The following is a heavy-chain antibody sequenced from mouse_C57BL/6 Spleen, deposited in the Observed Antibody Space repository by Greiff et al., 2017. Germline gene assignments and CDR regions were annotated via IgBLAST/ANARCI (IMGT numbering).Heavy chain of an antibody. J-gene: IGHJ2*01. Sequence: LQESGPELVKPGASVKISCKASGYSFTSYYIHWVKQRPGQGLEWIGWIYPGSGNTKYNEKFTGKATLPADTAYSTSYMQLSSLTSEDSAVYYCARAYYSNYDAYNFDYWGQGTTLTVSS. V-gene: IGHV1-66*01. D-gene: IGHD2-5*01. CDR2: IYPGSGNT. CDR3: ARAYYSNYDAYNFDY. CDR1: GYSFTSYY.